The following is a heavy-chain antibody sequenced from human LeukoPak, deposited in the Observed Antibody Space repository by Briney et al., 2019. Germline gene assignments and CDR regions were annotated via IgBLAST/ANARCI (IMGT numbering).Heavy chain of an antibody. V-gene: IGHV3-48*02. D-gene: IGHD1-26*01. CDR1: GYTFSSYS. CDR2: ITASGTAM. J-gene: IGHJ4*02. Sequence: GGSLRLSCAASGYTFSSYSMNWVRQAPGKGLEWVSHITASGTAMFYADSVKGRFTISRDNAKNSLYLQMNSLRDEDTAVYYCASSGNYRFDYWGQGTLVTVSS. CDR3: ASSGNYRFDY.